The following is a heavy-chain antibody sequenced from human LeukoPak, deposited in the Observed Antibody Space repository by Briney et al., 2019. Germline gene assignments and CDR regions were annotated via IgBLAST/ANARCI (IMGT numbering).Heavy chain of an antibody. V-gene: IGHV4-34*01. Sequence: SETLSLTCSVYGGSFSGYYWSWIRQPPGKGLEWIGEINQSGVTNYSPSLKSRVTISVDTSKNQFSLKLSSVTAADTAVYYCASPYCSGGSCYFGYWGQGTLVTVSS. CDR1: GGSFSGYY. CDR3: ASPYCSGGSCYFGY. CDR2: INQSGVT. D-gene: IGHD2-15*01. J-gene: IGHJ4*02.